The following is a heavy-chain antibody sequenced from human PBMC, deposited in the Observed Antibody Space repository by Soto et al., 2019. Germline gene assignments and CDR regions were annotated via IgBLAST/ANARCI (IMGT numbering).Heavy chain of an antibody. J-gene: IGHJ4*02. Sequence: QVQLQESGPGLVKPSDTLSLTCAVSGYSISSSNWWGWIRQPPGKGLEWIGYIYYSGTTYYNPSLKSRVPMSVDTSKDQFSLKLTSVTTVDTAVYYCARREIQGPIDYWGQGTLVTVSS. CDR2: IYYSGTT. D-gene: IGHD1-26*01. CDR3: ARREIQGPIDY. CDR1: GYSISSSNW. V-gene: IGHV4-28*01.